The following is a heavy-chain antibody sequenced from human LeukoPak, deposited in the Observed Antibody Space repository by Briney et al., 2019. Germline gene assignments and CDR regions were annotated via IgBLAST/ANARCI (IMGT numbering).Heavy chain of an antibody. CDR2: IYYSGST. CDR1: GGSISSSSYY. J-gene: IGHJ5*02. V-gene: IGHV4-39*07. D-gene: IGHD2-2*01. CDR3: ARDMSRNDQLPLLNWFDP. Sequence: SETLSLTCTVSGGSISSSSYYWGWIRQPPGKGLEWIGSIYYSGSTYYNPSLKSRVTISVDTSKNQFSLKLSSVTAADTAVYYCARDMSRNDQLPLLNWFDPWDRGTLVTVSS.